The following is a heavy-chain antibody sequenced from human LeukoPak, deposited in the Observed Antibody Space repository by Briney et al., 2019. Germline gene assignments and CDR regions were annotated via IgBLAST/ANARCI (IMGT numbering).Heavy chain of an antibody. CDR1: GYTFTSYG. CDR2: ISAYNGNT. Sequence: EASVTVSCTASGYTFTSYGISWVRQAPGQGLEWMGWISAYNGNTNYAQKLQGRVTMTTDTSTSTAYMELRSLRSDDTAVYYCARDGRQLLNYGMDVWGQGTTVTVSS. D-gene: IGHD2-15*01. CDR3: ARDGRQLLNYGMDV. J-gene: IGHJ6*02. V-gene: IGHV1-18*01.